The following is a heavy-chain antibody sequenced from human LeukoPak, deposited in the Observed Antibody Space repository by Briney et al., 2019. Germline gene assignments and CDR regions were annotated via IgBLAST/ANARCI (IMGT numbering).Heavy chain of an antibody. CDR1: GFTFNNYC. Sequence: GGSLRLSCAASGFTFNNYCMSWVRQAPGKGLEWVANIKQDGSEKYYVDSVKGRFTISRDNAKNSLFLQMNSLRAEDTAVYYCARGVLLDSTGSYLDHWGQGSLVTVSS. V-gene: IGHV3-7*01. CDR2: IKQDGSEK. D-gene: IGHD3-22*01. J-gene: IGHJ4*02. CDR3: ARGVLLDSTGSYLDH.